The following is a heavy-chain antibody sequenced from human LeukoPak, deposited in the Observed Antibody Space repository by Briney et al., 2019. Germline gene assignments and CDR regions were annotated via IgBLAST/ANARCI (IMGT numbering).Heavy chain of an antibody. CDR1: GYTLTELS. V-gene: IGHV1-24*01. Sequence: VASVKVSCKVSGYTLTELSMHWVRQAPGKGLEWMGGFDSEDGETIYAQKFQGRVTMTEDTSTDTAYMELSSLRSEDTAVYYCATRPSRGYYYDSSVGPYFDYWGQGTLVTVSS. CDR2: FDSEDGET. J-gene: IGHJ4*02. CDR3: ATRPSRGYYYDSSVGPYFDY. D-gene: IGHD3-22*01.